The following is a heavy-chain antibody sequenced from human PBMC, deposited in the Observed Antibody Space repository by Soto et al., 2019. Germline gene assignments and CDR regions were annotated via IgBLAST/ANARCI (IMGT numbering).Heavy chain of an antibody. CDR1: GYSFTSYW. J-gene: IGHJ5*02. Sequence: PGESLKISCKGSGYSFTSYWIVWVRQMPGKGLEWMGIIYPGDSNTNYSPSFQGHVTISVDKSISTTYLQWSSLKASDTAIYYCARGNSANWFDPWGQGTMVTVSS. D-gene: IGHD4-4*01. CDR3: ARGNSANWFDP. CDR2: IYPGDSNT. V-gene: IGHV5-51*01.